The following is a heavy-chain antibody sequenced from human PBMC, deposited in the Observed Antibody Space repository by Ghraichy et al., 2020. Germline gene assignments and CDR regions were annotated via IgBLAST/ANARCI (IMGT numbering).Heavy chain of an antibody. J-gene: IGHJ4*02. V-gene: IGHV3-53*01. CDR2: LYSGGST. CDR3: ARGQDYDFWSGFYY. D-gene: IGHD3-3*01. Sequence: GESLNISCAASGFTVSSNYMSWVRQAPGTGLEWVSVLYSGGSTYYADSVKGRFTFSRDNSKNTLYLQMNSLRAEDTAVYYCARGQDYDFWSGFYYWGQGTLVTVSS. CDR1: GFTVSSNY.